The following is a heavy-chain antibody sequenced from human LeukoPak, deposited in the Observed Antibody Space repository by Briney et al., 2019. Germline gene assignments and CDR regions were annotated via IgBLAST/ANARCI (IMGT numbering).Heavy chain of an antibody. D-gene: IGHD3-22*01. CDR2: IKQDGSEK. CDR1: GFTFSSYW. J-gene: IGHJ4*02. Sequence: GGSLRLSCAASGFTFSSYWMSWVRQAPGKGLEWVANIKQDGSEKYYVDSVKGRFTISRDNAKNSLCLQMNSLRAEDTAVYYCAREAYYDSSAALPADYWGQGTLVTVSS. CDR3: AREAYYDSSAALPADY. V-gene: IGHV3-7*01.